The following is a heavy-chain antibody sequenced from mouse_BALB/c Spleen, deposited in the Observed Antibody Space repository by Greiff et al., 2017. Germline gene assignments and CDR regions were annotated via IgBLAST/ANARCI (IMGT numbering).Heavy chain of an antibody. J-gene: IGHJ3*01. CDR3: AREGQLGLRAWFAY. CDR2: IDPYDSET. D-gene: IGHD3-1*01. Sequence: QVHVKQPGAELVRPGASVKLSCKASGYTFTSYWMNWVKQRPEQGLEWIGRIDPYDSETHYNQKFKDKAILTVDKSSSTAYMQLSSLTSEDSAVYYCAREGQLGLRAWFAYWGQGTLVTVSA. CDR1: GYTFTSYW. V-gene: IGHV1-52*01.